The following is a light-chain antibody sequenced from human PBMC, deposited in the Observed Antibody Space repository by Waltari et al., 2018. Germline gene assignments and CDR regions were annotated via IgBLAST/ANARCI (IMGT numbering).Light chain of an antibody. J-gene: IGLJ2*01. Sequence: QSALTQPASVSGSPGQSITISCTGTSNDVGGYKSVPWYQQHPGKAPKVLIYDVNNRPSGVSNRFSGSKSGNTASLTISGLQAEDEADYFCSSYTSSTSVIFGGGTKVTVL. CDR1: SNDVGGYKS. V-gene: IGLV2-14*03. CDR2: DVN. CDR3: SSYTSSTSVI.